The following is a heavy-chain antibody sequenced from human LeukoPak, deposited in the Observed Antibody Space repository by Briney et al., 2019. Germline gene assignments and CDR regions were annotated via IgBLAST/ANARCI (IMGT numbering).Heavy chain of an antibody. V-gene: IGHV4-61*08. Sequence: PSETLSLTCTASGGSISSGDYNWSWIRQPPGKELEWIVYIYYSGSTNYNPSLKSRVTISVDTSKNQFSLKLSSVTAADTAVYYCARARHSSSWYKPDILDYWGQGTLVTVSS. D-gene: IGHD6-13*01. CDR1: GGSISSGDYN. CDR3: ARARHSSSWYKPDILDY. J-gene: IGHJ4*02. CDR2: IYYSGST.